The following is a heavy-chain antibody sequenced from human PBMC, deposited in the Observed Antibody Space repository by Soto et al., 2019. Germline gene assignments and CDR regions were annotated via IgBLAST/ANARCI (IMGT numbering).Heavy chain of an antibody. D-gene: IGHD2-15*01. CDR3: ARDPVVAAGFDY. CDR2: ISSSSSYI. CDR1: GFTFSSYI. Sequence: GGSLRLSCAASGFTFSSYIMNWVRQAPGKGLEWVSSISSSSSYIYYADSVKGRFTISRDNAKNSLYLQMNSLRAEDAAVYYCARDPVVAAGFDYWGQGTLVTVAS. V-gene: IGHV3-21*01. J-gene: IGHJ4*02.